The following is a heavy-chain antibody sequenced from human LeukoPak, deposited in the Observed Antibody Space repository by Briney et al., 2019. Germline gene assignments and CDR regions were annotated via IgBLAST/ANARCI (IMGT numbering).Heavy chain of an antibody. CDR3: TKEDYGNYVSPH. V-gene: IGHV3-15*01. CDR1: GFTFSNAW. CDR2: IKRKSDGGST. Sequence: GGSLRLSCAASGFTFSNAWMSWVRQAPGKGLEWVGRIKRKSDGGSTDYAAPGKGRFTISRDDSKNTLYLQMNSLKTEDTALYYCTKEDYGNYVSPHWGQGTLVTVSS. J-gene: IGHJ4*02. D-gene: IGHD4-11*01.